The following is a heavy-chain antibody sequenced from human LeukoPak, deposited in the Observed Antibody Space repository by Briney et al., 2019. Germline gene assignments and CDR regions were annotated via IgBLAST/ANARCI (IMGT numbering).Heavy chain of an antibody. CDR2: IYISGST. CDR1: GGSISSYY. D-gene: IGHD1-1*01. Sequence: PSETLSLTCTVSGGSISSYYWSWIRQPAGKVLEWIGRIYISGSTNYNPSLKSRVTMSVDTSKNQFSLKLSSVTAADTAVYYCARDRGTWNDDGFDYWGQGTLVTVSS. V-gene: IGHV4-4*07. J-gene: IGHJ4*02. CDR3: ARDRGTWNDDGFDY.